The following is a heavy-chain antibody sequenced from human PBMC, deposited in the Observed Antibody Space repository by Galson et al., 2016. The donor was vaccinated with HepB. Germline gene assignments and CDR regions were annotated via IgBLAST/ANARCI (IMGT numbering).Heavy chain of an antibody. V-gene: IGHV3-9*01. J-gene: IGHJ4*02. Sequence: SLRLSCAASGFTFDDYAMHWVRQGPGKGLEWVSGISWNSGSTGYADSVKGRFTISRDNAKNSLFLQMNSLRAEDTALYYCAKGRSGGSCYFDSWGQGTLVTVSS. CDR1: GFTFDDYA. D-gene: IGHD2-15*01. CDR2: ISWNSGST. CDR3: AKGRSGGSCYFDS.